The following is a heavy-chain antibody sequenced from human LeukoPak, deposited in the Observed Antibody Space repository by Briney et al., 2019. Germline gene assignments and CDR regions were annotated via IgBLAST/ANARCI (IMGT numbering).Heavy chain of an antibody. CDR2: MQSGGST. Sequence: GGSLRLSCAASGITVSSKYMSWVRQAPGKGLEWVSVMQSGGSTYYADSVKGRFTISRDNSKNTLYLQMNSLRVEDTAVYYCARDGGAGWYFDLWGRGTLVTVSS. CDR1: GITVSSKY. V-gene: IGHV3-53*01. D-gene: IGHD3-16*01. J-gene: IGHJ2*01. CDR3: ARDGGAGWYFDL.